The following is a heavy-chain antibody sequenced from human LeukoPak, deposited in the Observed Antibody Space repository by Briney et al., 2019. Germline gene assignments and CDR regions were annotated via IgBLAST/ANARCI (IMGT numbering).Heavy chain of an antibody. CDR1: GFTFSSYS. CDR3: ARPVVAGDYYYYGMDV. Sequence: GGSLRLSCAASGFTFSSYSMNWVRQAPGKGLEWVSSISSSSSYIYYADSVKGRFTISRDNAKNSLYLQMNSLRAEDTAVYYCARPVVAGDYYYYGMDVWGQGTTVTVSS. CDR2: ISSSSSYI. V-gene: IGHV3-21*01. J-gene: IGHJ6*02. D-gene: IGHD6-19*01.